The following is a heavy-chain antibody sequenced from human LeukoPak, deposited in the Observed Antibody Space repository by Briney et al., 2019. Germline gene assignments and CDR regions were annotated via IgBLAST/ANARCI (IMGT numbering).Heavy chain of an antibody. D-gene: IGHD2-15*01. Sequence: GGSLRLSCAASGFTFSSDAMSWVRQAPGKGLEWVSAISGSGGSTYYADSVKGRFTISRDNSKNTLYLQMNSLRAEDTAVYYCAKDLRSVVVVAATPYFDYWGQGTLVTVSS. CDR1: GFTFSSDA. CDR3: AKDLRSVVVVAATPYFDY. CDR2: ISGSGGST. V-gene: IGHV3-23*01. J-gene: IGHJ4*02.